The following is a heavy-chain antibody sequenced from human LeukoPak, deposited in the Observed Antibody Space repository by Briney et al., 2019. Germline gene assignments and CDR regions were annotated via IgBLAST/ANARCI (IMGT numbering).Heavy chain of an antibody. J-gene: IGHJ3*02. CDR3: TREPPSSDDAFDI. CDR1: GYTFTGYY. V-gene: IGHV1-2*02. Sequence: GASVKVSCKASGYTFTGYYIHWVRQAPGQGLEWMGWINPDSGGTNYGKKFQGRVTVTRDTSISTAYMELSRPTSDDTAVYYCTREPPSSDDAFDIWGQGTMVTVSS. CDR2: INPDSGGT.